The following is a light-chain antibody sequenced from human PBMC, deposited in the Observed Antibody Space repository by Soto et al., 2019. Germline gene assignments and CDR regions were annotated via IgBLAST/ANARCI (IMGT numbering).Light chain of an antibody. CDR2: KAS. Sequence: DIQMTQSPSTLSASVGDRVTITCRASQSVSRWLAWYQQKPGKAPKLLIYKASTLESRVPSRFSRSGSGTEFPLAISSLQPDDSATYYSQQYNDNSTFGQGTKVEIK. CDR3: QQYNDNST. CDR1: QSVSRW. V-gene: IGKV1-5*03. J-gene: IGKJ1*01.